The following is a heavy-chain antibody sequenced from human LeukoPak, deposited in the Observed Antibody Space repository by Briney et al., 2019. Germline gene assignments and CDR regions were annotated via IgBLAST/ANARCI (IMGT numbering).Heavy chain of an antibody. CDR1: GYSFSTYW. CDR2: IYPGDSDT. CDR3: ARSSGSGWSFFDY. Sequence: GESLKISCKASGYSFSTYWIGWVRQMPGKGLEWMGIIYPGDSDTRYSPSFQGQVTISADKSISTAYLQWSSLKASDTAMYYCARSSGSGWSFFDYWGQGTLVTVSS. J-gene: IGHJ4*02. D-gene: IGHD6-19*01. V-gene: IGHV5-51*01.